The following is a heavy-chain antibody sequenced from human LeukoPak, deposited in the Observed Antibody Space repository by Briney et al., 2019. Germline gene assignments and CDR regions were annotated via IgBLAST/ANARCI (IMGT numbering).Heavy chain of an antibody. V-gene: IGHV3-23*01. J-gene: IGHJ4*02. Sequence: PGGSLRLSCAASGFTFSSYAMSWVRQAPGKGLEWVSAISGSGGSTYYADSVKGRFTISRDNSKNTLYLRMNSLRAEDTAVYYCAKAGRGWYYFDYWGQGTLVTVSS. CDR1: GFTFSSYA. CDR3: AKAGRGWYYFDY. D-gene: IGHD6-19*01. CDR2: ISGSGGST.